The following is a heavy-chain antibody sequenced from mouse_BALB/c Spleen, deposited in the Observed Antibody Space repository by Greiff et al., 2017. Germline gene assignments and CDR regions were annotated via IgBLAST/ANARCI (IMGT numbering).Heavy chain of an antibody. J-gene: IGHJ2*01. CDR3: ARERGIPFDY. CDR2: ISTYYGDA. Sequence: QVQLQQSGAELVRPGVSVKISCKGSGYTFTDYAMHWVKQSHAKSLEWIGVISTYYGDASYNQKFKGKATMTVDKSSSTAYMELARLTSEDSAIYYCARERGIPFDYWGQGTTLTVSS. CDR1: GYTFTDYA. V-gene: IGHV1S137*01.